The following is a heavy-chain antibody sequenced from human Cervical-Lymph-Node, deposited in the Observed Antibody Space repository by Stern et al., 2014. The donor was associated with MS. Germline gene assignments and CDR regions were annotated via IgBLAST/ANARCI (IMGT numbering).Heavy chain of an antibody. Sequence: EVQLVESGGGLVQPGRSLRLSCVASGITFKDYAMHWVRQAPGKGLEWVSGISWNSGSIGYADSVKGRFTISRDNAKKSLYLQMNSLRPEDTALYYCAKDLGYTSERGGFDMWGQGTKVTVSS. CDR2: ISWNSGSI. CDR1: GITFKDYA. D-gene: IGHD6-25*01. V-gene: IGHV3-9*01. CDR3: AKDLGYTSERGGFDM. J-gene: IGHJ3*02.